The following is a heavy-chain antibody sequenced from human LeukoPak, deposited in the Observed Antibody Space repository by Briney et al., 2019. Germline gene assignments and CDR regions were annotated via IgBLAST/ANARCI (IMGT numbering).Heavy chain of an antibody. CDR2: ISDSGGST. V-gene: IGHV3-23*01. CDR3: ANTGD. D-gene: IGHD4-17*01. J-gene: IGHJ4*02. Sequence: GGSLRLSCAVSGITLSNYGMSWVRQAPGKGLEWVAGISDSGGSTNYADSVKGRFTISRDNSKNTLYLQMNSLRGEDTAVYYCANTGDWGQGTLVTVSS. CDR1: GITLSNYG.